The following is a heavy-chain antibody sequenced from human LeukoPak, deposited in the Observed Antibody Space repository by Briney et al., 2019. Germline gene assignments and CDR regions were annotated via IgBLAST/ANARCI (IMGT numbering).Heavy chain of an antibody. J-gene: IGHJ4*02. CDR3: AKSGGSSGWLY. V-gene: IGHV3-23*01. Sequence: GGSLRLSCAASGFTFSSSAMSWVRQAPGKRLEWLSGISGSGGGTYYADSVKGRFTISRDDSKNTLYLQMHSLRAEDTAVYYCAKSGGSSGWLYWGQGTLVTVSS. CDR1: GFTFSSSA. CDR2: ISGSGGGT. D-gene: IGHD6-19*01.